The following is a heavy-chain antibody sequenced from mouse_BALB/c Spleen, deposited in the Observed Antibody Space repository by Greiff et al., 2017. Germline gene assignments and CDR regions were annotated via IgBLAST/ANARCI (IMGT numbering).Heavy chain of an antibody. D-gene: IGHD2-12*01. CDR2: IYPGSGST. CDR3: ARQGYSGGYFDV. V-gene: IGHV1-77*01. CDR1: GYTFTDYV. J-gene: IGHJ1*01. Sequence: QVHVKQSGPELVKPGASVKMSCKASGYTFTDYVISWVKQRTGQGLEWIGEIYPGSGSTYYNEKFKGKATLTADKSSNTAYMQLSSLTSEDSAVYFYARQGYSGGYFDVWGAGTAVTVAS.